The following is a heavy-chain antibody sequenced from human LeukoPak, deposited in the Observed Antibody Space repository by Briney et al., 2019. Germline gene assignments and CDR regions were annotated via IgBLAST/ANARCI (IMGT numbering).Heavy chain of an antibody. V-gene: IGHV3-38-3*01. Sequence: GGSLRHSCAASRLTVSSNEMSWVRQAPGKGLEWVSSISGGSTYYAESRRGRFTISRDNSKNTLHLPMNSLKAEDTPVYYYIQGVEIPAASWRYESQLIVGVAVESDYCGQGTLVTVSS. D-gene: IGHD2-2*01. CDR3: IQGVEIPAASWRYESQLIVGVAVESDY. CDR2: ISGGST. J-gene: IGHJ4*02. CDR1: RLTVSSNE.